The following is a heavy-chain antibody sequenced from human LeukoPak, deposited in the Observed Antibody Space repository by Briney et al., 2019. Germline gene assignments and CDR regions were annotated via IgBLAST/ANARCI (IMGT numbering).Heavy chain of an antibody. CDR3: ARVGIVVVPAAVHAFDI. J-gene: IGHJ3*02. V-gene: IGHV4-30-2*01. Sequence: SETLSLTCTVSGGSISTGGYYWSWIRQPPGKGLEWIGYIYHSGSTYYNPSLKSRVTISVDRSKNQFSLKLSSVTAADTAVYYCARVGIVVVPAAVHAFDIWGQGTMVTVSS. CDR1: GGSISTGGYY. CDR2: IYHSGST. D-gene: IGHD2-2*03.